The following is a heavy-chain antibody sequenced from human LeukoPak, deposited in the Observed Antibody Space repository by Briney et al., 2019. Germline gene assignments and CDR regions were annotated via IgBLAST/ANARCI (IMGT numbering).Heavy chain of an antibody. J-gene: IGHJ4*02. CDR2: IYYSGST. Sequence: SQTLSLTCTVSGVSISSGDYYWSWIRQPPGKGLEWIGYIYYSGSTYYNPSLKSRVTISVDTSKNQFSLKLSSVTAADTAVYYCARGPSGYCSSTSCYVFDYWGQGTLVTVSS. CDR1: GVSISSGDYY. V-gene: IGHV4-30-4*01. D-gene: IGHD2-2*01. CDR3: ARGPSGYCSSTSCYVFDY.